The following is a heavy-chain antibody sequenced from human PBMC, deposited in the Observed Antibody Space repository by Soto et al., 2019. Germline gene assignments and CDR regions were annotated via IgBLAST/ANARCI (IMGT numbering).Heavy chain of an antibody. J-gene: IGHJ5*02. CDR1: GGSFSGYY. CDR2: INHSGST. V-gene: IGHV4-34*01. CDR3: ARARVRFWSGYPFDP. D-gene: IGHD3-3*01. Sequence: SETLSLTCAVYGGSFSGYYWSWIRQPPGKGLEWIGEINHSGSTNYNPSLKSRVTISVDTSKNQFSLKLSSVTAADTAVYYCARARVRFWSGYPFDPWGQGTLVTVS.